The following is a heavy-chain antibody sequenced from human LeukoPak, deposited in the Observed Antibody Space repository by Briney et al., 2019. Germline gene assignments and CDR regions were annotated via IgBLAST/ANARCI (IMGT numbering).Heavy chain of an antibody. CDR1: GFPFSAYL. J-gene: IGHJ4*02. D-gene: IGHD2-8*01. CDR2: INDDRNEK. V-gene: IGHV3-7*01. CDR3: ATYRSCANGVCYRFDQ. Sequence: GRSLRLFCAASGFPFSAYLLSCARHPPEKALEWVANINDDRNEKYYVDSVKGRFTVSRDNAKNSLYLQMNRLRAEDTAVYYCATYRSCANGVCYRFDQWGQGTLVTVSS.